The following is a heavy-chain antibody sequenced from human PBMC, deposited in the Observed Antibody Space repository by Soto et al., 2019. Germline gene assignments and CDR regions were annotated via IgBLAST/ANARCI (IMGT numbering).Heavy chain of an antibody. D-gene: IGHD2-15*01. V-gene: IGHV3-21*01. CDR3: ASGVDCSGGSCYPHYYYYYGMDV. J-gene: IGHJ6*02. CDR2: ISSSSSYI. Sequence: LSLSCAASGFTFSSYNMNWVRQAPGKGLERVSSISSSSSYIYYADSVKGRFTISRDNAKNSLYLQMNSLRAEDTAVYYCASGVDCSGGSCYPHYYYYYGMDVWGQGTTVTVSS. CDR1: GFTFSSYN.